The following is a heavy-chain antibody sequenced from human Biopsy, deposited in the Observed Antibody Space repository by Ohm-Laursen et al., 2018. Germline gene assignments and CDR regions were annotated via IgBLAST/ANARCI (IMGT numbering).Heavy chain of an antibody. CDR1: GGSISSYY. CDR3: AKHGSGWTGDDAFHI. CDR2: IYYSGIT. J-gene: IGHJ3*02. V-gene: IGHV4-59*08. Sequence: SETLSLTCIVSGGSISSYYWSWIRQPPGKGLEWIGNIYYSGITNYNPSLKSRVSISVDTSKNQFSLKLSSVTAADTAVYYCAKHGSGWTGDDAFHIWGQGTMVTVSS. D-gene: IGHD6-19*01.